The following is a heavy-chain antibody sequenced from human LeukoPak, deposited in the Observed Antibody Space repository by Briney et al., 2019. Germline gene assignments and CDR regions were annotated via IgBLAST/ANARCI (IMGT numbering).Heavy chain of an antibody. D-gene: IGHD1-14*01. J-gene: IGHJ5*02. V-gene: IGHV1-18*01. CDR3: ARDRLSPGPDGNWFDP. Sequence: GASVKVSCKASGYSFTSYGISWVRQAPGQGLEWMGWIGVYNGNTNYAQKLQGRVTMTTDTSTSTAYMELRSLRSDDTAVYYCARDRLSPGPDGNWFDPWGQGTLVIVSS. CDR2: IGVYNGNT. CDR1: GYSFTSYG.